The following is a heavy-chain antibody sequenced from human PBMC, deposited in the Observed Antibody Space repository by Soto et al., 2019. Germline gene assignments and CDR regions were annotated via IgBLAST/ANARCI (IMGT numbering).Heavy chain of an antibody. CDR2: IIPIFGTA. CDR3: ARDRTTVSAPYYYYGMDV. Sequence: QVQLVQSGAEVKKPGSSVKVSCKASGGTFSSYAISWVRQAPGQGLEWMGGIIPIFGTANYAQKFQGRVTITADESTSTAYMELSSLRSEDTAVYYCARDRTTVSAPYYYYGMDVWGQGTTVTVSS. CDR1: GGTFSSYA. V-gene: IGHV1-69*01. J-gene: IGHJ6*02. D-gene: IGHD4-17*01.